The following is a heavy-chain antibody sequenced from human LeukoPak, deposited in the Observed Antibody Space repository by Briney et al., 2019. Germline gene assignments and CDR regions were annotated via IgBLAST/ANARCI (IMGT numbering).Heavy chain of an antibody. Sequence: PGGSLRLSCAASRFTLSTYPMNWVRQAPGKGLEWVSTISGSGGSTYYADSVKGRFTISRDNSKNTLYLQMNSLRAEDTAVYYCAKARITIFGVGSDYYMDVWGKGTTVTVSS. J-gene: IGHJ6*03. CDR2: ISGSGGST. CDR3: AKARITIFGVGSDYYMDV. V-gene: IGHV3-23*01. CDR1: RFTLSTYP. D-gene: IGHD3-3*01.